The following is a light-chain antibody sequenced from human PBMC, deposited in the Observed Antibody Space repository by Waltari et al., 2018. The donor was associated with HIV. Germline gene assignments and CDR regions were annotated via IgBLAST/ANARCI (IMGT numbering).Light chain of an antibody. CDR1: TSNIGPNS. J-gene: IGLJ3*02. CDR2: PDH. Sequence: QSVVTQPPSASGAPGPRVTISCSGSTSNIGPNSVSWYQQFPGTAPKLLIYPDHERPSGVPDRFSGSKSGTSASLAISGLQSEDEADYYCATWDDRLNYWVFGGGTKLTVL. CDR3: ATWDDRLNYWV. V-gene: IGLV1-44*01.